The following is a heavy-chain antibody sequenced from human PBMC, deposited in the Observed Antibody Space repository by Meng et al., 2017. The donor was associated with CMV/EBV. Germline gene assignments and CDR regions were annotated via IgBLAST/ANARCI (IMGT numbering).Heavy chain of an antibody. D-gene: IGHD6-19*01. V-gene: IGHV3-53*01. CDR1: GFTVSSNY. CDR3: ASYLYSSGWYHDY. J-gene: IGHJ4*02. Sequence: GGSLRLSCAASGFTVSSNYMSWVRQAPGKGLEWVSVIYSGGSTYYADSVKGRFTISRDNSKNTLYLQMNSLRAEDTAVYYCASYLYSSGWYHDYWGQGTLVTVSS. CDR2: IYSGGST.